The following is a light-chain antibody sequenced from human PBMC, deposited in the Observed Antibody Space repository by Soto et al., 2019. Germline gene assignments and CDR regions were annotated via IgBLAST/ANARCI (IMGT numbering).Light chain of an antibody. CDR2: RNN. Sequence: QSVLTQPPSASGTPGQRVTISCSGSSSNIGSDYVYWYQQLPGTAPKLLIHRNNQRPSGVPDRISGSKSGTSASLAISGLRSDDEADYYCAAWDDSLSGGVFGGGTKLTVL. J-gene: IGLJ3*02. V-gene: IGLV1-47*01. CDR1: SSNIGSDY. CDR3: AAWDDSLSGGV.